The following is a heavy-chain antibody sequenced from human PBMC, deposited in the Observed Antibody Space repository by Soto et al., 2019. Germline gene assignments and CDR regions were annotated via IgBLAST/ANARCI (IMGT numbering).Heavy chain of an antibody. V-gene: IGHV3-30-3*01. D-gene: IGHD2-15*01. J-gene: IGHJ5*01. Sequence: QVQLVESGGGVVQPGRSQRLSCAAPGLTFSGSALHWVRQAPGKGLEWVAVISYDGSDKYYADSVKGRFTISRDIFKNTVDLQMDSLRPEDTAVYYCARVMAVIGGGACDSWGQGTRVTVSS. CDR3: ARVMAVIGGGACDS. CDR2: ISYDGSDK. CDR1: GLTFSGSA.